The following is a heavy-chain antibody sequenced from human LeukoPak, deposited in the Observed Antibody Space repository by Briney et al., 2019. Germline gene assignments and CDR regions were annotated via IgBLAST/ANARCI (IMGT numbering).Heavy chain of an antibody. CDR2: IYHSGST. V-gene: IGHV4-39*07. Sequence: SETLSLTCTVSGGSISSSPYYWGWIRQPPGKGLEWIGSIYHSGSTYYNPSLKSRVTISVDTSKNQFSLKLSSVTAADTAVYYCARVLEASSGWSIPTYYYYYMDVWGKGTTVTVSS. CDR3: ARVLEASSGWSIPTYYYYYMDV. CDR1: GGSISSSPYY. D-gene: IGHD6-19*01. J-gene: IGHJ6*03.